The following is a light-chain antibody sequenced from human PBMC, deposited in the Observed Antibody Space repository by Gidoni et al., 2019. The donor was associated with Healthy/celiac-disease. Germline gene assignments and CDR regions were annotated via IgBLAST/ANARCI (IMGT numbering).Light chain of an antibody. J-gene: IGKJ5*01. CDR3: QPLNSYPIT. V-gene: IGKV1-9*01. CDR2: AAS. Sequence: DIQLTQSPSFLSASVGARVTITGRASQGISSYLAWYQPNPGKAPKLLIYAASTLQRGVPSRFSGCGSGTEFTLTISSLQPEDFATYYCQPLNSYPITFGQGTRLEIK. CDR1: QGISSY.